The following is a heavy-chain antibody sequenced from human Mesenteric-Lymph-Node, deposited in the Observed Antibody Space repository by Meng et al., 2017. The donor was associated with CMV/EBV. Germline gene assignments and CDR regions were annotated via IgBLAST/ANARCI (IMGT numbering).Heavy chain of an antibody. J-gene: IGHJ4*02. V-gene: IGHV4-4*02. CDR2: IYHSGRT. CDR1: GGSISSSNW. CDR3: ASSYDYGDPFDY. Sequence: CAVSGGSISSSNWWSWVRQPPGKGLEWIGEIYHSGRTHYNLSLKSRVTISVDKSKNQFSLKLSSVTAADTAVYYCASSYDYGDPFDYWGQGTLVTVSS. D-gene: IGHD4-17*01.